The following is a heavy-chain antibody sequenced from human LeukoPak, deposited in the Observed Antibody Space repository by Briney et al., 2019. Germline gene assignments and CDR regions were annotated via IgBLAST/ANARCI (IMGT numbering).Heavy chain of an antibody. CDR3: ARDHDILTGYGGDFDY. CDR2: ISAYNGNT. Sequence: ASVKVSCKASGYTFTSYGISWVRQAPGQGLEWMGWISAYNGNTNYAQKLQGRVTMTTDTSTSTAYMELRSLRSDDTAVYYCARDHDILTGYGGDFDYWGQGTLVTVSS. CDR1: GYTFTSYG. V-gene: IGHV1-18*01. J-gene: IGHJ4*02. D-gene: IGHD3-9*01.